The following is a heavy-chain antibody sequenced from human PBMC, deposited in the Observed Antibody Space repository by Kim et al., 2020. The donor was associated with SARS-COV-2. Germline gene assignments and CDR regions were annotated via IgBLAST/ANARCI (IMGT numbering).Heavy chain of an antibody. CDR2: INHSGST. J-gene: IGHJ2*01. D-gene: IGHD3-3*02. CDR3: ASRLYYHFDFDL. V-gene: IGHV4-34*01. CDR1: GGSFSGYY. Sequence: SETLSLTCAVYGGSFSGYYWSWIRQPPGKGLEWIGEINHSGSTNYNPSLKSRVTISVDTSKNQFSLKLSSVTAADTAVYYCASRLYYHFDFDLWVRGPL.